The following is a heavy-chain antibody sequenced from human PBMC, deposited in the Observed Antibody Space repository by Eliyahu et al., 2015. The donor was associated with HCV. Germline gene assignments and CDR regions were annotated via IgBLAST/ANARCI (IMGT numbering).Heavy chain of an antibody. CDR1: GDSVSSNSAL. V-gene: IGHV6-1*01. J-gene: IGHJ4*02. CDR3: TRTMAGERESDC. D-gene: IGHD6-19*01. CDR2: TYYRSKWYN. Sequence: QVQLQQSGPGLVKPSQTLSVTCAISGDSVSSNSALWNWIRQSPSRGLEWLGRTYYRSKWYNDYAVSVKSRITINTDTSKNQFSLQLNSVTPEDTGMYYCTRTMAGERESDCWGQGILVTVSS.